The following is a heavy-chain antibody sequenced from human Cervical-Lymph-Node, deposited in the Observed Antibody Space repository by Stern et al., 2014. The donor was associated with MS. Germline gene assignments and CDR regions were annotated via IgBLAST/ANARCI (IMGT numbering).Heavy chain of an antibody. CDR2: ISTSNGNA. J-gene: IGHJ3*02. D-gene: IGHD2-15*01. CDR1: GYTFTSYG. CDR3: ARGLLGSENAFDI. Sequence: QVQLVQSGAEVKKPGASVKVSCKASGYTFTSYGISWVRQAPGQGLEWRGWISTSNGNANSAQKLQSSVTMTTDTSTITAYMELRSLRSDYTAVYYCARGLLGSENAFDIWGQGTMVTVSS. V-gene: IGHV1-18*01.